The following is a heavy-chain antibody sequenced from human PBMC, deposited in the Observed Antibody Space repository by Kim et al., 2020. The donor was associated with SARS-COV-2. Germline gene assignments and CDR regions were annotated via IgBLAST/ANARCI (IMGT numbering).Heavy chain of an antibody. D-gene: IGHD3-10*02. Sequence: GGSLRLSCAASGFTLSSYAMHWVRQAPGKGLEWVAVISYDGSNNYYADSVKGRFTISRDNSKNTLYLQMNSLRGEDTAVYHCGRDPWSRVRGLTYASYGMAVWGQGTTVTVSS. CDR2: ISYDGSNN. CDR1: GFTLSSYA. J-gene: IGHJ6*02. CDR3: GRDPWSRVRGLTYASYGMAV. V-gene: IGHV3-30-3*01.